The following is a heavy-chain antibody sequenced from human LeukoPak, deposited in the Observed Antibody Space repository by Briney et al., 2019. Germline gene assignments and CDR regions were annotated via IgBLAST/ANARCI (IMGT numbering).Heavy chain of an antibody. CDR3: ARRGKGIVGATQLQNYYYYYMDV. J-gene: IGHJ6*03. V-gene: IGHV3-11*04. CDR2: ISSSGSTI. Sequence: GGSLRLSCAASGFTFSDYYMSWIRQAPGKGLEWVSYISSSGSTIYYADSVKGRFTISRDNAKNSLYLQMNSLRAEDTAVYYCARRGKGIVGATQLQNYYYYYMDVWGKGTTVTVSS. CDR1: GFTFSDYY. D-gene: IGHD1-26*01.